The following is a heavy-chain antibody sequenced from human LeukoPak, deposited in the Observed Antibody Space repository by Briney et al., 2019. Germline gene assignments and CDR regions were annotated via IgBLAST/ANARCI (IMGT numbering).Heavy chain of an antibody. Sequence: GGSLRLSCAASGFTFSSYGMSWVCQAPGKGLEWVAVISYDGSNKYYADSVKGRFTISRDNSKNTLYLQMNSLRAEDTAVYYCAKGRYFDWLWFDYWGQGTLVTVSS. V-gene: IGHV3-30*18. CDR1: GFTFSSYG. D-gene: IGHD3-9*01. J-gene: IGHJ4*02. CDR2: ISYDGSNK. CDR3: AKGRYFDWLWFDY.